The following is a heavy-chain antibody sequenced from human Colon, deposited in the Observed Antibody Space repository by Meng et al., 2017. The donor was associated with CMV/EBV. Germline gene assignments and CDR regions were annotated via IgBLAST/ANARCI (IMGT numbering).Heavy chain of an antibody. CDR1: GYTFTRYV. D-gene: IGHD7-27*01. CDR3: ARDQPGEGADY. CDR2: INTNTGNP. J-gene: IGHJ4*02. Sequence: PCKASGYTFTRYVMNWVRQAPGQGLEWIGWINTNTGNPLYAQGFTGRFVFSLDTSVSTAYLQISSLKAEDTAVYYCARDQPGEGADYWGQGTLVTVSS. V-gene: IGHV7-4-1*02.